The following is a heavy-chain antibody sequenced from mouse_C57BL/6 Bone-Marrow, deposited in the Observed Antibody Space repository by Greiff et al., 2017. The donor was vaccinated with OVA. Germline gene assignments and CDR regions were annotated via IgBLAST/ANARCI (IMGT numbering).Heavy chain of an antibody. D-gene: IGHD2-3*01. CDR1: GYTFTSYW. V-gene: IGHV1-55*01. Sequence: QVQLQQPGAELVKPGASVKMSCKASGYTFTSYWITWVKQRPGQGLEWLGDIYPGSGSTNYIEKFKSMATLTVDTSSSTAFMQLSSLTSEDSAVYYCAKWLLWAMDYWGQGTSVTVSS. J-gene: IGHJ4*01. CDR3: AKWLLWAMDY. CDR2: IYPGSGST.